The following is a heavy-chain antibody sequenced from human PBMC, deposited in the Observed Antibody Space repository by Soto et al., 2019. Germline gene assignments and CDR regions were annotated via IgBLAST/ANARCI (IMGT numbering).Heavy chain of an antibody. CDR3: ARKTYYYDSSGYYYPYWFDP. D-gene: IGHD3-22*01. CDR1: GYSFTSYW. V-gene: IGHV5-51*01. Sequence: GESLNISCKGSGYSFTSYWIGLVRQMPGKGLEWMGIIYPGDSDTRYSPSFQGQVTISADKSISTAYLQWSSLKASDTAMYYCARKTYYYDSSGYYYPYWFDPWGQGTLVTVSS. CDR2: IYPGDSDT. J-gene: IGHJ5*02.